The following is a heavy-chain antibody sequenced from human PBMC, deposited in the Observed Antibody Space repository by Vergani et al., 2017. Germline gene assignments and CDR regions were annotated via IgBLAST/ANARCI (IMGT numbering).Heavy chain of an antibody. J-gene: IGHJ5*02. V-gene: IGHV1-2*02. CDR1: GYTFSDYY. Sequence: QVHLVQSGAEVKKPGTSVKVSCKASGYTFSDYYMHWVRQAPGQGLEWMGWINPNSGGTNYAQKFQGRVTMTRHTSISTAYMELSRLRSDDTAVYYCARDLSAVPDVNWFDPWGQGTLVTVSS. CDR2: INPNSGGT. CDR3: ARDLSAVPDVNWFDP. D-gene: IGHD2-2*01.